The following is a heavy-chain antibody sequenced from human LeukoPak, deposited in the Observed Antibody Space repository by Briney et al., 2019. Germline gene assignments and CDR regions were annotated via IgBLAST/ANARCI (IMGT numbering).Heavy chain of an antibody. J-gene: IGHJ3*02. D-gene: IGHD5-18*01. V-gene: IGHV3-9*01. CDR1: GFTFDDYA. CDR3: ARDRSRGLLDAFDI. Sequence: GRSLRLSCAASGFTFDDYAMHWVRQAPGKGLEWVSGISWNSGSIGYADSVKGRFTISRDNAKNSLYLQMNSLRAEDTAVYYCARDRSRGLLDAFDIWGQGTVVTVSS. CDR2: ISWNSGSI.